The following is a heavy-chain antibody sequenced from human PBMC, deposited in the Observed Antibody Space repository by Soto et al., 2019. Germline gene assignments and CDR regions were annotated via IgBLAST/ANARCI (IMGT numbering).Heavy chain of an antibody. V-gene: IGHV1-3*04. D-gene: IGHD3-9*01. CDR1: GYPFTHFS. CDR3: ARDKAIMTGYSPFDS. J-gene: IGHJ4*02. Sequence: QVHIVQSGAEVKKPGASVKVSCKTSGYPFTHFSIHCVRQAPGQRPEWMAWINSGTGSTRYSQNFQGRVTVTRDTSANTVNMELSSLRSEDTAVYYCARDKAIMTGYSPFDSWGQGTLVTVSS. CDR2: INSGTGST.